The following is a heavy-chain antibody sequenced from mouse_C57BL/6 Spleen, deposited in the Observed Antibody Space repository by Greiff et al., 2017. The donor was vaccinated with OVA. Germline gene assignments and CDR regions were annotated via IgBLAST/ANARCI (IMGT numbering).Heavy chain of an antibody. CDR2: IWRGGST. D-gene: IGHD1-1*01. V-gene: IGHV2-5*01. CDR1: GFSLTSYG. J-gene: IGHJ4*01. CDR3: AIHYYGSSYDYAMDY. Sequence: QVQLKESGPGLVQPSQSLSITCTVSGFSLTSYGVHWVRQSPGKGLEWLGVIWRGGSTDYNAAFMSRLSITQDNSKSQVFFKMNSLQADDTAIYYCAIHYYGSSYDYAMDYWGQGTSVTVSS.